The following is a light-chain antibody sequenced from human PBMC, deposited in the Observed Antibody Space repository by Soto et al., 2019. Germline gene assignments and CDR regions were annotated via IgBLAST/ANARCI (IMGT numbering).Light chain of an antibody. J-gene: IGLJ2*01. CDR1: SGDVGPYNF. V-gene: IGLV2-14*01. CDR2: VVI. CDR3: SSYTSLKTRV. Sequence: QSALTQPASVSGSPGQSITISCTGTSGDVGPYNFVSWYQQHPGKVPKLIIFVVIYRPSGVSSRFSGSKSGTTASLTISDLQADDEADYYCSSYTSLKTRVFGGGTKLTVL.